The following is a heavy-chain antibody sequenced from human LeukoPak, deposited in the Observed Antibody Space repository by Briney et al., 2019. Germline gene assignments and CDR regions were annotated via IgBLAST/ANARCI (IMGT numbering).Heavy chain of an antibody. D-gene: IGHD5-24*01. J-gene: IGHJ4*02. Sequence: PGGSLRLSCAASGFTLSSYWMHWVRQAPGKGLVWVSRIKSDGSTTNYADSVKGRFTISRDNAKNTLYLQMNSLKTEDTAVYYCTTIKGLTTPFYWGQGTLVTVSS. CDR2: IKSDGSTT. CDR3: TTIKGLTTPFY. CDR1: GFTLSSYW. V-gene: IGHV3-74*01.